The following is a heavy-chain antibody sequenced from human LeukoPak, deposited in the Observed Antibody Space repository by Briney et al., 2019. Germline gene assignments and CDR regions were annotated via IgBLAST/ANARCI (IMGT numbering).Heavy chain of an antibody. CDR1: GYTFTSYD. J-gene: IGHJ4*02. CDR2: MNPNSGNT. CDR3: ARDLHSYGSYYFDY. V-gene: IGHV1-8*03. D-gene: IGHD5-18*01. Sequence: ASVKVSCKASGYTFTSYDTNWVRQATGQGLEWMGWMNPNSGNTGYAQKFQGRVTITRNTSISTAYMELSSLRSEDTAVYYCARDLHSYGSYYFDYWGQGTLVTVSS.